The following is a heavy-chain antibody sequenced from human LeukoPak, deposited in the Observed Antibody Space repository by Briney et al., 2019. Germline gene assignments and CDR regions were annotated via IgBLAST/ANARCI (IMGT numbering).Heavy chain of an antibody. CDR2: ISAYNGNT. D-gene: IGHD3-10*01. J-gene: IGHJ4*02. Sequence: VASVKVSCKASGYTFTGYYMHWVRQAPGQGLEWMGWISAYNGNTDYAQKLQGRVTMTTDTSTSTAYMALRSLRSDDTAVYYCARGITMVRGVIMPFRDYFDYWGQGTLVTVSS. CDR3: ARGITMVRGVIMPFRDYFDY. CDR1: GYTFTGYY. V-gene: IGHV1-18*04.